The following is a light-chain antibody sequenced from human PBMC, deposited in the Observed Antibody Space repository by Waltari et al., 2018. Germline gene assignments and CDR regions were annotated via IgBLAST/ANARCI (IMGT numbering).Light chain of an antibody. J-gene: IGLJ2*01. CDR1: SGHSTYA. CDR3: QTWGTGTVV. CDR2: LNSDGSH. V-gene: IGLV4-69*01. Sequence: QLVLTQSPSASASLGASVKLTCTLSSGHSTYAIAWPQQQPEKGPRYLLKLNSDGSHSKGDGILDRFSGSKSGAERYLTISSLQSEDEGDYYCQTWGTGTVVFGGGTKLTVL.